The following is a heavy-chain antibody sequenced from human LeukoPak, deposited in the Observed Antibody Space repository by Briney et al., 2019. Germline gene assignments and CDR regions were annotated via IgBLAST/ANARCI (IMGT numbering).Heavy chain of an antibody. Sequence: PGGSLRLSCAASGFTFSSYVMHWVRQAPGKGLEWVAVISYDGSNKYYADSVKGRFTISRDNSKNTLFLQMNSLRAEDTAVYYCARDDNHGDYEYYFDYWGQGALVTVSS. V-gene: IGHV3-30-3*01. J-gene: IGHJ4*02. D-gene: IGHD4-17*01. CDR1: GFTFSSYV. CDR2: ISYDGSNK. CDR3: ARDDNHGDYEYYFDY.